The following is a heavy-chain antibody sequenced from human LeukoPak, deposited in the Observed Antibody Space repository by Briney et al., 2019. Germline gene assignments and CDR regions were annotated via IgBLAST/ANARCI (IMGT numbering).Heavy chain of an antibody. CDR3: ARDRGGIAAFHSYYMDV. CDR1: GFTFSSYG. Sequence: GGSLRLSCAASGFTFSSYGMHWVRQAPGKGLEWVAFIRYDGSNKYYADSVKGQFTISRDNAKNSLYLQMNSLRAEDTAVYYCARDRGGIAAFHSYYMDVWGKGTTVTVSS. CDR2: IRYDGSNK. J-gene: IGHJ6*03. D-gene: IGHD6-13*01. V-gene: IGHV3-30*02.